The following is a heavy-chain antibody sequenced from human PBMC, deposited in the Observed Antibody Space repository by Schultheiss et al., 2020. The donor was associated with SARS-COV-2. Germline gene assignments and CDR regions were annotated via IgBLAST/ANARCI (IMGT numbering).Heavy chain of an antibody. CDR1: GFTFSSYA. D-gene: IGHD3-22*01. J-gene: IGHJ6*02. CDR2: ISGSGGST. V-gene: IGHV3-23*01. CDR3: TRQPPYYYDSSGYKYYYYGMDV. Sequence: GESLKISCAASGFTFSSYAMSWVRQAPGKGLEWVSAISGSGGSTYYADSVKGRFTISRDNSKNTAYLQMNSLKTEDTAVYYCTRQPPYYYDSSGYKYYYYGMDVWGQGTTVTVSS.